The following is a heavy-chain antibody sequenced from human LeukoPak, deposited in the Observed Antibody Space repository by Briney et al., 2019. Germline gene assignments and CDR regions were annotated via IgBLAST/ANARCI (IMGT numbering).Heavy chain of an antibody. J-gene: IGHJ4*02. D-gene: IGHD6-19*01. CDR3: ARDRHSSGWGGNDY. Sequence: GRSLRLSCAASGFTFSSYGMHWVRQAPGKGLEWVAVIWYDGSNKYYADSVKGRFTISRDNSKNTLYLQMNSLRAEDTAVYYCARDRHSSGWGGNDYWGQGTLVTVSS. V-gene: IGHV3-33*01. CDR2: IWYDGSNK. CDR1: GFTFSSYG.